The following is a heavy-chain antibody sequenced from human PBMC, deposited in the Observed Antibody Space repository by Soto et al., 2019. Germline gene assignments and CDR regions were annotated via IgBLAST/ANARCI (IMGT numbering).Heavy chain of an antibody. CDR3: ARDRTPTSPMYYFDY. V-gene: IGHV3-48*01. Sequence: GGSLRLSCAASGFTFSSYSMNWVRQAPGKGLEWVSYISSSSSTIYYADSVKGRFTISRDNAKNSPYLQMNSLRAEDTAVYYCARDRTPTSPMYYFDYWGQGTLVTVSS. J-gene: IGHJ4*02. CDR2: ISSSSSTI. D-gene: IGHD2-2*01. CDR1: GFTFSSYS.